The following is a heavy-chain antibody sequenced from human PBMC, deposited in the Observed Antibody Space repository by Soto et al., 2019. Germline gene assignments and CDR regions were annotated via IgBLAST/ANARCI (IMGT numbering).Heavy chain of an antibody. Sequence: GGSLRLSCAASGFTFSNVWMNWVRQAPGKGLEWVGRIKSKTDGGTTDYAAPVKGRFTISRDDSKNTLYLQMNSLKTEDTAVYYCTSEVDSSGWYSYYYYGMDVWGQGTTVTVSS. CDR1: GFTFSNVW. CDR3: TSEVDSSGWYSYYYYGMDV. V-gene: IGHV3-15*07. CDR2: IKSKTDGGTT. D-gene: IGHD6-19*01. J-gene: IGHJ6*02.